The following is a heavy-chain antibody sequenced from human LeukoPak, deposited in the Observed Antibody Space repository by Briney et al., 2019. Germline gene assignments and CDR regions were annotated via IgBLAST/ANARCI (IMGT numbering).Heavy chain of an antibody. D-gene: IGHD3-22*01. J-gene: IGHJ4*02. CDR1: GFTFSSYW. CDR2: INSDGSST. V-gene: IGHV3-74*01. CDR3: ARVYETNGYLY. Sequence: GGSLRLSCAVSGFTFSSYWMHWVRQAPGKGLVWVSRINSDGSSTNYADSVKGRFTISRDNAKNTLYLQMNSLRAEDTAVYYCARVYETNGYLYWGQGSLVTVSS.